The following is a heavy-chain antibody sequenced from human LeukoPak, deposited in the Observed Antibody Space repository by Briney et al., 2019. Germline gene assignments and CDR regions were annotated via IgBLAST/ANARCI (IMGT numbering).Heavy chain of an antibody. D-gene: IGHD4-17*01. Sequence: SETLSLTCTVSGGSISSSSYYWGWIRQPPGKGLEYIGSIYYSGSTYYNPSLKSRVTISGDTSKNQFSLNLTSVTAADTAVYYCAIHLIAVTTRRGGYFDYGGQGTLATVSS. CDR2: IYYSGST. J-gene: IGHJ4*02. CDR3: AIHLIAVTTRRGGYFDY. CDR1: GGSISSSSYY. V-gene: IGHV4-39*01.